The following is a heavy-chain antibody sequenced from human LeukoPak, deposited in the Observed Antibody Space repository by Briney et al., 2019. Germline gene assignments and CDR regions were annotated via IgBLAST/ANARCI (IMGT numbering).Heavy chain of an antibody. J-gene: IGHJ3*02. CDR2: ITSDSTYT. Sequence: PGGSLRLSCAASGFTFISYNMNWVRQAPGKGLEWLSSITSDSTYTYYTDSLKGRFTISRDNAKNLLSLQMSNLRADDTAVYYCAWGRTTATTPYVFDIWGQGTRVTVSS. CDR1: GFTFISYN. D-gene: IGHD4-17*01. CDR3: AWGRTTATTPYVFDI. V-gene: IGHV3-21*01.